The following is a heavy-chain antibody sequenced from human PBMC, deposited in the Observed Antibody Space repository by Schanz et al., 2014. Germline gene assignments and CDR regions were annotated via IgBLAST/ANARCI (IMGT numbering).Heavy chain of an antibody. CDR1: GGSISTYY. V-gene: IGHV4-4*07. CDR2: IYTSGST. D-gene: IGHD2-2*01. Sequence: QVQLQESGPGLVKPSETLSLTCTVSGGSISTYYWSWIRQPAGKGLEWIGRIYTSGSTNYNPSLKSRVTMSVDTSKNQFSLKLSSVTAADTAVYYCARGGYCSRTSCYFKGGWFDPWGQGTLVTVSS. CDR3: ARGGYCSRTSCYFKGGWFDP. J-gene: IGHJ5*02.